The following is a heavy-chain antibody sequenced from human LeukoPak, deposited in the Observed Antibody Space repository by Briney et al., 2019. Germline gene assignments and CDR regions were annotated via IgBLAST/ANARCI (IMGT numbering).Heavy chain of an antibody. CDR2: ISYDGSNK. V-gene: IGHV3-30*18. CDR1: GFTFSSYG. CDR3: AKDSLYYDFWSGYYYY. D-gene: IGHD3-3*01. J-gene: IGHJ4*02. Sequence: TGGSLRLSCAASGFTFSSYGMPWVRQAPGKGLEWVAVISYDGSNKYYADSVKGRFTISRDNSKNTLYLQMNSLRAEDTAVYYCAKDSLYYDFWSGYYYYWGQGTLVTVSS.